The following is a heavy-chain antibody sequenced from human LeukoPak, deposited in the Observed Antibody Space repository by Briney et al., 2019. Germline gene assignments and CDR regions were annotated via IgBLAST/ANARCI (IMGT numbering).Heavy chain of an antibody. J-gene: IGHJ4*02. CDR2: INHSGST. CDR3: ARQSGGSTVTTFDY. V-gene: IGHV4-34*01. CDR1: GGSFSGYY. Sequence: PSETLSLTCAVYGGSFSGYYWSWIRQPPGKGLEWIGEINHSGSTNYNPSLKSRVTISVDTSKNQFSLKLSSVTAADTAVYYCARQSGGSTVTTFDYWGQGTLVTVSS. D-gene: IGHD4-17*01.